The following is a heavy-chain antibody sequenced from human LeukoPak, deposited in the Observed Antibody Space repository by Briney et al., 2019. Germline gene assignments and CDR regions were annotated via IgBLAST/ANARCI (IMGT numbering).Heavy chain of an antibody. CDR3: ARDPRSMVVTPVDY. CDR2: IIPIFGTA. CDR1: GGTFSSYA. D-gene: IGHD4-23*01. V-gene: IGHV1-69*05. Sequence: SVKVSCKASGGTFSSYAISWVRQAPGQGLEWMGGIIPIFGTANYAQKFQGRVTITTDESTSTAYMELSSLRSEDTAVYYCARDPRSMVVTPVDYWGQGTLVTVSS. J-gene: IGHJ4*02.